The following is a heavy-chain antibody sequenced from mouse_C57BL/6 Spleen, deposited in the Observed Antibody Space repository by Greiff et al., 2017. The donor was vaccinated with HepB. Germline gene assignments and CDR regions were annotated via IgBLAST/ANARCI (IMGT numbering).Heavy chain of an antibody. CDR3: ARCYDGYGDFDV. CDR1: GYTFTSYW. Sequence: VQLQQSGAELVKPGASVKMSCKASGYTFTSYWITWVKQRPGQGLEWIGDIYPGSGSTNYNEKFKSKATLTVDTSSSTAYMQLSSLTSEDSAVYYCARCYDGYGDFDVWGTGTTVTVSS. CDR2: IYPGSGST. J-gene: IGHJ1*03. V-gene: IGHV1-55*01. D-gene: IGHD2-3*01.